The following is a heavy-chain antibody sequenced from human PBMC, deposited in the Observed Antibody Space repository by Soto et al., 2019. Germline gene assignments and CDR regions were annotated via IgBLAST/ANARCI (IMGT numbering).Heavy chain of an antibody. V-gene: IGHV4-59*01. CDR1: GGSISSYY. CDR3: ARDSSSWGTLDY. Sequence: QVQLQESGPGLVKPSETLSLTCTVSGGSISSYYWSWIRQPPGKGLEWIGYIYYSGSTNYNPSLKSRVTISVDTSKNQFSLKLSSVTAADTAVYYCARDSSSWGTLDYWGQGTLVTVSS. J-gene: IGHJ4*02. D-gene: IGHD6-13*01. CDR2: IYYSGST.